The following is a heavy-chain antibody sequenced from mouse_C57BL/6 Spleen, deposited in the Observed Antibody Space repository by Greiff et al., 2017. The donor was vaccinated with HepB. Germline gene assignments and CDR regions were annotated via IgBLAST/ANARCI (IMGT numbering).Heavy chain of an antibody. Sequence: DVQLQESGAELVRPGSSVKMSCKTSGYTFTSYGINWVKQRPGQGLEWIGYIYIGNGYTEYNEKFKGKATLTSDTSSSTAYMQLSSLTSEDSEIYFCARGDNWEGAYFDYWGQGTTLTVSS. CDR1: GYTFTSYG. CDR2: IYIGNGYT. V-gene: IGHV1-58*01. D-gene: IGHD4-1*01. J-gene: IGHJ2*01. CDR3: ARGDNWEGAYFDY.